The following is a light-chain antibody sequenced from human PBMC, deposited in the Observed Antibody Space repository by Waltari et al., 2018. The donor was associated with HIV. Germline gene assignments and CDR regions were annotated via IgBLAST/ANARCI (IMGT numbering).Light chain of an antibody. Sequence: QSALPQPPSASGSLGQSVTLSCTRSRSAIGAYDSVSWFQQHPRSAPKLLLYAVTRRPSSVSDRFSGSRSGSTAFLTVASLQPDDEATYFCSSYGDSLRVLFGGGTNVTVL. J-gene: IGLJ3*02. V-gene: IGLV2-8*01. CDR1: RSAIGAYDS. CDR2: AVT. CDR3: SSYGDSLRVL.